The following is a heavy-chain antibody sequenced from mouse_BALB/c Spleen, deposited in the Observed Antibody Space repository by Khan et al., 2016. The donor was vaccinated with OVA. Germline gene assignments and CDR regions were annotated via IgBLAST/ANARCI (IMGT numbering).Heavy chain of an antibody. Sequence: VQLQESGPELVKPGALVKISCKASGYTFTAYDINWVKQRPGQGLEWIGWIYPGDGSTEYNENFKGKATLTADTSSNTAYMQLSSLTSEKSAVYCCAREGLRGVGMDYWGQGTSGSVSS. D-gene: IGHD1-1*01. CDR1: GYTFTAYD. J-gene: IGHJ4*01. CDR2: IYPGDGST. V-gene: IGHV1S56*01. CDR3: AREGLRGVGMDY.